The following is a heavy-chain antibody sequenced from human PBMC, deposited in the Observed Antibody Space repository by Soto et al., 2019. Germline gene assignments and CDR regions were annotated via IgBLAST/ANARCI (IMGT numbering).Heavy chain of an antibody. Sequence: LSLTCTVSGGSISSSSYYWGWIRQPPGKGLEWIGSIYYSGSTYYNPSLKSRVTISVDTSKNQFSLKLSSVTAADTAVYYCARRSLVVVAAVVYWGHGTLVTLSS. J-gene: IGHJ4*01. CDR3: ARRSLVVVAAVVY. D-gene: IGHD2-15*01. CDR2: IYYSGST. CDR1: GGSISSSSYY. V-gene: IGHV4-39*01.